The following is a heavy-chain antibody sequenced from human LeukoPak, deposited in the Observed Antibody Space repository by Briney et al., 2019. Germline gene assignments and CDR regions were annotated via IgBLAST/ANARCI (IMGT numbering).Heavy chain of an antibody. J-gene: IGHJ4*02. Sequence: ASVKVSCKASGYTFTAYYMHWVRQAPGQGLEWMGWINPNSGGTNYAQKFQGRVTMTRDTSISTAYMELSRLRFDDTAVYYCARGAAGRSGWFRFYYRGQGTLVTGSS. V-gene: IGHV1-2*02. CDR3: ARGAAGRSGWFRFYY. CDR1: GYTFTAYY. CDR2: INPNSGGT. D-gene: IGHD6-19*01.